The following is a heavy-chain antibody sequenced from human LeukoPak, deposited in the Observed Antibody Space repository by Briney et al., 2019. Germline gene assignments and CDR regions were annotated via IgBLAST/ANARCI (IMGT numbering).Heavy chain of an antibody. CDR3: AREVERGYDFWSGYSYYFDY. CDR1: GGTFSSYA. D-gene: IGHD3-3*01. Sequence: SVKVSCKASGGTFSSYAISWVRQAPGQGLEWMGGIIPIFGTANYAQKFQGRVTITADESTSTAYMELSSLRSEDTAVYYCAREVERGYDFWSGYSYYFDYWGQGTLVTVSS. CDR2: IIPIFGTA. V-gene: IGHV1-69*13. J-gene: IGHJ4*02.